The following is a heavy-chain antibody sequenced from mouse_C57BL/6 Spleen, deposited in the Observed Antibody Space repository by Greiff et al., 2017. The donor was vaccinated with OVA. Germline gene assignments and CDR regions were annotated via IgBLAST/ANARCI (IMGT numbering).Heavy chain of an antibody. D-gene: IGHD1-1*01. CDR2: IDPSDSET. J-gene: IGHJ2*01. Sequence: VKLQQPGAELVRPGSSVKLSCKASGYTFTSYRMHWVKQRPIQGLEWIGNIDPSDSETHYNQKFKDKATLTVDKSSSTAYMQLSSLTSEDSAVYYCARRDTTVVANFDYWGQGTTLTVSS. CDR1: GYTFTSYR. V-gene: IGHV1-52*01. CDR3: ARRDTTVVANFDY.